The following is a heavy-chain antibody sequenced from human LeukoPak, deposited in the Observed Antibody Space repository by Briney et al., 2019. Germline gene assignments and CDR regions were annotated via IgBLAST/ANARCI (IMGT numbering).Heavy chain of an antibody. CDR1: GGSTSSYY. CDR3: ARVGEWLSHPHPIDY. V-gene: IGHV4-59*01. D-gene: IGHD6-19*01. J-gene: IGHJ4*02. CDR2: IYYSGST. Sequence: SQTLSLTCTVSGGSTSSYYWSWIRQPPGKGLEWLGYIYYSGSTNYNPSLKSRVTISVDTSKNQFSLKLSSVTAADTAVYYCARVGEWLSHPHPIDYWGQGTLVTVSS.